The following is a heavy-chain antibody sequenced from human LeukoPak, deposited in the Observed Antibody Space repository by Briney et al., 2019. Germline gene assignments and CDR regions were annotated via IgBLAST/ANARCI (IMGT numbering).Heavy chain of an antibody. CDR1: GYTFSIYW. CDR2: IYVGDSDT. V-gene: IGHV5-51*01. Sequence: GESLKISRKGSGYTFSIYWIAWVRQMPGKGLEWMGIIYVGDSDTRYSPSFQGQVTISADKSISTAYLQWSSLKASDSAMYYCARIAAAGRDYYYYYYMDVWGQGTMVTVSS. J-gene: IGHJ6*03. D-gene: IGHD6-13*01. CDR3: ARIAAAGRDYYYYYYMDV.